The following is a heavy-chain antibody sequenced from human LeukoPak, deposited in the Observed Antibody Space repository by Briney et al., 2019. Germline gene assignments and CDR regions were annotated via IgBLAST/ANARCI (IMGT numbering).Heavy chain of an antibody. CDR2: ISWNSGSI. J-gene: IGHJ6*02. V-gene: IGHV3-9*01. CDR1: GFTFDDYA. CDR3: AKDSDYYYGMDV. Sequence: PGRSLRLSCAASGFTFDDYAMHWVRRAPGKGLEWVSGISWNSGSIGYADSVKGRFTISRDNAKNSLYLQMNSLRAEDTALYYCAKDSDYYYGMDVWGQGTTVTVSS.